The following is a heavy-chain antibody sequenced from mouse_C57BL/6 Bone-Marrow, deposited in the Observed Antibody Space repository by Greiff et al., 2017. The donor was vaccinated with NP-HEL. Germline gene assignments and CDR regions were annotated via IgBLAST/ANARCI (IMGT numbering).Heavy chain of an antibody. CDR3: ARETAQATGYFDV. Sequence: VQLQQSGPVLVKPGASVKMSCKASGYTFTDYYMNWVKQSHGKSLEWIGVINPYNGGTSYNQKFKGKATLTVDKSSSTAYMALNSLTSEDSAVYYCARETAQATGYFDVWGTGTTVTVSS. CDR1: GYTFTDYY. D-gene: IGHD3-2*02. CDR2: INPYNGGT. V-gene: IGHV1-19*01. J-gene: IGHJ1*03.